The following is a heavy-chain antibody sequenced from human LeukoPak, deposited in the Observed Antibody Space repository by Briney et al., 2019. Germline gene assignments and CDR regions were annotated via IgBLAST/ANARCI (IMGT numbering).Heavy chain of an antibody. D-gene: IGHD1-14*01. CDR2: LYSDGNT. J-gene: IGHJ4*02. V-gene: IGHV3-53*01. Sequence: PGGSLRLSLATSGFTVITKDMTWVPPAPGKGLEWVSVLYSDGNTKYADSVQGRVTISRDNSKNTLYLEMNSLSPDDTAVYYCARGVEPLAANTLAYWGQGTLVTVSS. CDR3: ARGVEPLAANTLAY. CDR1: GFTVITKD.